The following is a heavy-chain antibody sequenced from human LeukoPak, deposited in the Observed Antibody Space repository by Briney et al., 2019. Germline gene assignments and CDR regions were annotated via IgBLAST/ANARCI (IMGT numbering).Heavy chain of an antibody. CDR2: ISSSGSSI. Sequence: GGFLRLSCAASGFSFSSYEMNWVRQAPAKGLEWVSYISSSGSSIYNADSVKGRFTISRDNAKNSLYLQMNSLRAEDTAVYYCARGYYYGSGTLGPFDPWGQGTLVTVSS. J-gene: IGHJ5*02. V-gene: IGHV3-48*03. CDR1: GFSFSSYE. D-gene: IGHD3-10*01. CDR3: ARGYYYGSGTLGPFDP.